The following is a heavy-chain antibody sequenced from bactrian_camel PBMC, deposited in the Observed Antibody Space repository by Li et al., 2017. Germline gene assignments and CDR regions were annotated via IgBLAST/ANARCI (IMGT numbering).Heavy chain of an antibody. J-gene: IGHJ4*01. CDR1: GFTFSAYD. CDR3: AIDMGMRWWLTHRSD. Sequence: DVQLVESGGGLVQPGGSLRLSCAASGFTFSAYDMNWVRQAPGKGLEWVSAIATDGAGTYYADSVKGRFTISRDNAKNTLYLQMNSLKTEDGAVYYCAIDMGMRWWLTHRSDWGQGTQVTVS. D-gene: IGHD7*01. CDR2: IATDGAGT. V-gene: IGHV3S40*01.